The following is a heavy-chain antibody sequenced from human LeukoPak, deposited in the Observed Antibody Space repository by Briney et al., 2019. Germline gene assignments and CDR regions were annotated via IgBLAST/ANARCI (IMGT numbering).Heavy chain of an antibody. J-gene: IGHJ4*02. CDR2: IYYSGST. CDR1: GGSISSSSYY. V-gene: IGHV4-39*01. D-gene: IGHD2-2*01. CDR3: ARQLGYCSSTNCYADKVDY. Sequence: PETLSLTCTVSGGSISSSSYYWGWIRQPPGKGLEWIGRIYYSGSTYYNPSLKSRVTISVDTSKNQFSLKLSSVTAADTAVYYCARQLGYCSSTNCYADKVDYWGQGTLVTVSS.